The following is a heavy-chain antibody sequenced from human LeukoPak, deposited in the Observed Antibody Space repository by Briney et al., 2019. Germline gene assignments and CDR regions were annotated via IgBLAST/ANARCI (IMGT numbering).Heavy chain of an antibody. Sequence: PGGSLRLSCAASGFTFSSYAMHWVRQAPGKGLEWVAVISYDGSNKYYADSVKGRFTISRDNSKNTLYLQMNSLRAEDTAVYYCARDAHGDYSSDYWGQGTLVTVSS. CDR2: ISYDGSNK. D-gene: IGHD4-17*01. V-gene: IGHV3-30*04. J-gene: IGHJ4*02. CDR3: ARDAHGDYSSDY. CDR1: GFTFSSYA.